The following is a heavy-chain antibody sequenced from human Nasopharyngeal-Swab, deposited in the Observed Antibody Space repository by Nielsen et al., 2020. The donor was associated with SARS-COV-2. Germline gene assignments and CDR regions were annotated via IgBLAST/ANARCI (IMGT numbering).Heavy chain of an antibody. D-gene: IGHD6-19*01. V-gene: IGHV5-10-1*01. CDR2: IDPSDSYT. CDR1: GYSFTSYW. Sequence: GESLKISCKGSGYSFTSYWISWVRQMPGKGLEWMGRIDPSDSYTNYSPSFQGHVTISANKSVSTAYLQWSSLKASDTAMYYCARPSSGWYGAFDIWGQGTMVTVSS. CDR3: ARPSSGWYGAFDI. J-gene: IGHJ3*02.